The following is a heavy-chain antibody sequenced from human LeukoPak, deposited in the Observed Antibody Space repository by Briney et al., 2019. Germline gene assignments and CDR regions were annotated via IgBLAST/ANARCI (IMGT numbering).Heavy chain of an antibody. J-gene: IGHJ3*02. CDR3: ERPNVLDICDI. CDR1: GGSISSGCYY. Sequence: PSQTLSLTCTVSGGSISSGCYYWSWIRPPAGMGLEWIVRIYTSGSTNYNPSLKSQVTISVDTSKNQFYLKLSSVTAADTAVYYCERPNVLDICDIWGQGTMVTVSS. V-gene: IGHV4-61*02. D-gene: IGHD2-2*03. CDR2: IYTSGST.